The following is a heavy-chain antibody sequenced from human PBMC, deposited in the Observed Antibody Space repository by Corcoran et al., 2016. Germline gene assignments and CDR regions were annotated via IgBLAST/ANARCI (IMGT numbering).Heavy chain of an antibody. CDR3: ATRPLFCSGTSCYLGY. J-gene: IGHJ4*02. CDR2: INHSGST. CDR1: SGSFSGYY. D-gene: IGHD2-2*01. Sequence: QVQLQQWGAGLLKPSETLSLTCAVYSGSFSGYYWSWIRQPPGKGLEWIGEINHSGSTNYNPSLKSRVTISVYTSKNQFSLKLTSVIAADTAVYYCATRPLFCSGTSCYLGYWGQGTLVTVCS. V-gene: IGHV4-34*01.